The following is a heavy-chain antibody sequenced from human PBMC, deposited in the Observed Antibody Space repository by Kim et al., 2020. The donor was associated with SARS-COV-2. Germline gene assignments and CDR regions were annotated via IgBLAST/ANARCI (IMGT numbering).Heavy chain of an antibody. CDR2: INSDGSST. V-gene: IGHV3-74*01. J-gene: IGHJ3*02. D-gene: IGHD3-3*01. Sequence: GGSLRLSCAASGFTFSSYWMHWVRQAPGKGLVWVSRINSDGSSTSYADSVKGRFTISRDNAKNTLYLQMNSLRAEDTAVYYCAKCEGTDYDFWSGYYTNDAFDIWGQGTMVTVSS. CDR1: GFTFSSYW. CDR3: AKCEGTDYDFWSGYYTNDAFDI.